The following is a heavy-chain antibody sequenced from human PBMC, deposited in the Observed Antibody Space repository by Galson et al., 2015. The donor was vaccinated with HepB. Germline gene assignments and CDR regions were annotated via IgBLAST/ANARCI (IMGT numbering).Heavy chain of an antibody. CDR1: GGSISSSSW. CDR3: ARDGCSGSNCYRAEYFQH. Sequence: SETLSLTCAVSGGSISSSSWWSWVRQSPGKGLEWIGEIYHSGRTNYNPSLKSRVTISIDKSKNHFSLKLSAVTAADTAVYFCARDGCSGSNCYRAEYFQHWGQGTLVTVSS. V-gene: IGHV4-4*02. D-gene: IGHD2-15*01. J-gene: IGHJ1*01. CDR2: IYHSGRT.